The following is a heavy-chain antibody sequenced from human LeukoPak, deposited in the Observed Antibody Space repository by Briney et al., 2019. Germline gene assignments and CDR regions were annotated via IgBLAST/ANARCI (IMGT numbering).Heavy chain of an antibody. CDR1: GGSFSGYY. J-gene: IGHJ4*02. D-gene: IGHD5-18*01. Sequence: SETLSLTCAVYGGSFSGYYWSWIRQPPGKGLEWIGEINHSGSTNYNPSLKSRVTISVDTSKNQFSLKLSSVTAADTAVYYCATLMDTAMVRDYWGQGTLVTVSS. CDR3: ATLMDTAMVRDY. V-gene: IGHV4-34*01. CDR2: INHSGST.